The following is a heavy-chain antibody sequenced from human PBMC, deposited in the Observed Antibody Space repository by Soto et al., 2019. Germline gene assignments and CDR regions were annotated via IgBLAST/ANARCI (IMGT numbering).Heavy chain of an antibody. CDR2: IYYSGST. V-gene: IGHV4-59*01. CDR3: ARAAAGTGWTYYYHGMDV. CDR1: GGSISSYY. D-gene: IGHD6-13*01. Sequence: TSETLSLTCTVSGGSISSYYWSWIRQPPGKGLEWIGYIYYSGSTNYNPSLKSRVTISVDTSKNQFSLKLSSVTAADTAVYYCARAAAGTGWTYYYHGMDVWGQGTTVTVS. J-gene: IGHJ6*02.